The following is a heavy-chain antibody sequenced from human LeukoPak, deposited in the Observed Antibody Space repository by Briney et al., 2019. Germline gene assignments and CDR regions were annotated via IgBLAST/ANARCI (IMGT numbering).Heavy chain of an antibody. CDR1: GGSISSYY. CDR2: IYTSGST. CDR3: ARDNAVSVLYWFAP. Sequence: PSETLSLTCTVSGGSISSYYWSWIRQPAGKGLEWIGRIYTSGSTNYNPSLKSRVTMSVDTAKNQFSLKLSSVTAADTAVYYCARDNAVSVLYWFAPWGQGTLVTVSS. J-gene: IGHJ5*02. V-gene: IGHV4-4*07.